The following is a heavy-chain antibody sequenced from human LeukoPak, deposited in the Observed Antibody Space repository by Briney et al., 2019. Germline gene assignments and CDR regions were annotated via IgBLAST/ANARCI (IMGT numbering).Heavy chain of an antibody. J-gene: IGHJ4*02. D-gene: IGHD6-19*01. V-gene: IGHV3-23*01. CDR2: MSNSGGST. CDR1: GFTFRSYA. CDR3: AKDDPSGWYGGY. Sequence: GGSLRLSCAASGFTFRSYAMSWVRQAPGKGLEWVSAMSNSGGSTYYADSVKGRFAISRDNSKNTLYLQMNSLRAEDTALYYCAKDDPSGWYGGYWGQGTLVTVSS.